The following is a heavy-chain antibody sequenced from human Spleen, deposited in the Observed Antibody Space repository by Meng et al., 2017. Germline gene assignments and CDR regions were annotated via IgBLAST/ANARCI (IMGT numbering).Heavy chain of an antibody. CDR2: INHSGST. Sequence: QVWLQQWGAGLLKPSESLSLTCVVSGGSFSDYYWSWIRQPPGKGLEWIGEINHSGSTNYNPSLESRATISVDTSQNNLSLKLSSVTAADSAVYYCARGPTTMAHDLDYWGQGTLVAVSS. CDR1: GGSFSDYY. J-gene: IGHJ4*02. D-gene: IGHD4-11*01. V-gene: IGHV4-34*01. CDR3: ARGPTTMAHDLDY.